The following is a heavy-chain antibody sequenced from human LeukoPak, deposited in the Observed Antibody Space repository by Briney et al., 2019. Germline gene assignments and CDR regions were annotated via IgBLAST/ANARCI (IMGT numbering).Heavy chain of an antibody. J-gene: IGHJ4*02. CDR2: ITYSGST. CDR3: ARGGVGGYDYFDS. V-gene: IGHV4-30-4*01. CDR1: GGSISSDDYY. Sequence: SETLSLTCTVSGGSISSDDYYWSWIRQPPGKGLEWIGHITYSGSTDYSPSLRSRVTMSVDTSKNQFSLRLNSVTAAETAMYFCARGGVGGYDYFDSWGQGTLVAVSS. D-gene: IGHD5-12*01.